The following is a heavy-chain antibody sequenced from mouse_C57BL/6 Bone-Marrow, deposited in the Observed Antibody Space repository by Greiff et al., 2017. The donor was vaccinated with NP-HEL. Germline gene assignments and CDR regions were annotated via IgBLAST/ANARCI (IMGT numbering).Heavy chain of an antibody. D-gene: IGHD2-3*01. CDR2: ISYDGSN. Sequence: VQLQQSGPGLVKPSQSLSLTCSVTGYSITSGYYWNWIRQFPGNKLEWMGYISYDGSNNYNPSLKNRISITRDTSKNQFFLKLNSVTTEDTATYYCAREDPIYDGYLAWFAYWGQGTLVTVSA. CDR3: AREDPIYDGYLAWFAY. J-gene: IGHJ3*01. CDR1: GYSITSGYY. V-gene: IGHV3-6*01.